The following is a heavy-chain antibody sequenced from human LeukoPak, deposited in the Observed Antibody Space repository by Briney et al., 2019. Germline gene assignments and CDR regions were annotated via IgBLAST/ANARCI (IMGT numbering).Heavy chain of an antibody. CDR1: GFTFSSYS. Sequence: GGSLRLSCVASGFTFSSYSMNWVRQAPGKGLEWVSSIGKSSTYIYNADSVKGRFTISRDNAKNSLYLQMDSLRAEDTAVYYCARELNYGGNSAGGFDYWGQGTLVTVSS. D-gene: IGHD4-17*01. V-gene: IGHV3-21*01. J-gene: IGHJ4*02. CDR3: ARELNYGGNSAGGFDY. CDR2: IGKSSTYI.